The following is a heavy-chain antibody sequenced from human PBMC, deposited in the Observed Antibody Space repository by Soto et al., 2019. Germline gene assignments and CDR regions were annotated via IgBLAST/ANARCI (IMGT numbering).Heavy chain of an antibody. CDR2: ISYDGSNK. CDR3: ARDLATVTTDNWFDP. Sequence: PGGSLRLSCAASGFTFSSYGMHWVRQAPGKGLEWVAVISYDGSNKYYADSVKGRFTISRDNSKNTLYLQMNSLRAEDTAVYYCARDLATVTTDNWFDPWGQGTLVTVSS. V-gene: IGHV3-30*03. D-gene: IGHD4-17*01. CDR1: GFTFSSYG. J-gene: IGHJ5*02.